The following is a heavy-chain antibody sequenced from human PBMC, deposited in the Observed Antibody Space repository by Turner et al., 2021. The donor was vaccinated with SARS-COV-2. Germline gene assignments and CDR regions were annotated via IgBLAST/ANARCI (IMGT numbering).Heavy chain of an antibody. CDR3: AKADRVMIVVVITLFDY. D-gene: IGHD3-22*01. J-gene: IGHJ4*02. CDR1: GFTFSSYA. Sequence: EVQLLESGGGLVQPGGSLRISWADSGFTFSSYAMSWVRQAPGKGLEWFSAISVSGGSTYYADSVKGRFTISRDNSKNTLYLQMNSLRAEDTAVYYCAKADRVMIVVVITLFDYWGQGTLVTVSS. V-gene: IGHV3-23*01. CDR2: ISVSGGST.